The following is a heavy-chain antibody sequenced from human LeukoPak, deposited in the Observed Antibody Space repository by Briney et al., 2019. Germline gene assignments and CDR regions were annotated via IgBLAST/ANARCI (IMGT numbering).Heavy chain of an antibody. CDR3: ARDRTGDYTRLDY. V-gene: IGHV1-18*01. CDR1: GYTFTSYA. CDR2: IIPVFGTA. D-gene: IGHD4-17*01. Sequence: ASVKVSCKASGYTFTSYAMNWVRQAPGQGLEWMGGIIPVFGTANYAQKLQGRVTMTTDTSTSTAYMELRSLRSDDTAVYYCARDRTGDYTRLDYWGQGTLVTVSS. J-gene: IGHJ4*02.